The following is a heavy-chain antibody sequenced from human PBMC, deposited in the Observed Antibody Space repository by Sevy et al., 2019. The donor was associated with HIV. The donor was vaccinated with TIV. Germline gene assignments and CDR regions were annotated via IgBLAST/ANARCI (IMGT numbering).Heavy chain of an antibody. D-gene: IGHD4-4*01. CDR3: ARDDYSNSHYFDY. Sequence: GGSLRLSCAASGFTFSSYAMHWVRQAPGKGLEWVAVISYDGSNKYYADSVKGRFTISRDNSKNTPYLQMNSLRAEDTAVYYCARDDYSNSHYFDYWGQGTLVTVSS. CDR1: GFTFSSYA. V-gene: IGHV3-30-3*01. J-gene: IGHJ4*02. CDR2: ISYDGSNK.